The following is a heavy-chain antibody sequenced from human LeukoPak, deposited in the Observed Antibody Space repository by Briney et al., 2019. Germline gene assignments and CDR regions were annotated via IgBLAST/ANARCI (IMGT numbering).Heavy chain of an antibody. CDR3: TTGPDIVVVPAAMVDY. D-gene: IGHD2-2*01. J-gene: IGHJ4*02. Sequence: GGSLRLSCAASGFTFSNAWMSWVRQAPGKGLEWVGRIKSKTDGGTTDYAAPVKGRFTISRDDSKNTLYLQMNSLKTEDTAVYYCTTGPDIVVVPAAMVDYLGQGTLVTVSS. V-gene: IGHV3-15*01. CDR2: IKSKTDGGTT. CDR1: GFTFSNAW.